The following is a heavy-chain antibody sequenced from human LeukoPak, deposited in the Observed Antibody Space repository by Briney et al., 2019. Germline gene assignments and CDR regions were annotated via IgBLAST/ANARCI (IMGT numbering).Heavy chain of an antibody. CDR3: ARRRTQWLVRRNNWFDP. CDR1: GGSFSGYY. D-gene: IGHD6-19*01. CDR2: INHSGST. V-gene: IGHV4-34*01. Sequence: KPSETLSLTCAVYGGSFSGYYWSWIRQPPGKGLEWIGEINHSGSTNYNPSLKSRVTISVDTSKNQFSLKLSSVTAADTAVYYCARRRTQWLVRRNNWFDPWGQGTLVTVSS. J-gene: IGHJ5*02.